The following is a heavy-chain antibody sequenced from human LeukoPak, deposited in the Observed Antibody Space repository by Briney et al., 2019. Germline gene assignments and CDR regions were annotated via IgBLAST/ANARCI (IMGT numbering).Heavy chain of an antibody. Sequence: KPSQTLSLTCAVSGVSISSGGYSWSWIRQPPGKGLEWIGYIYHSGNTYYNPSLKSRVTISVDRSKNQSSLKLSSVTAADTAVYYCARRIGSQGGWFDPWGQGTLVTVSS. CDR2: IYHSGNT. CDR3: ARRIGSQGGWFDP. D-gene: IGHD2-15*01. CDR1: GVSISSGGYS. J-gene: IGHJ5*02. V-gene: IGHV4-30-2*01.